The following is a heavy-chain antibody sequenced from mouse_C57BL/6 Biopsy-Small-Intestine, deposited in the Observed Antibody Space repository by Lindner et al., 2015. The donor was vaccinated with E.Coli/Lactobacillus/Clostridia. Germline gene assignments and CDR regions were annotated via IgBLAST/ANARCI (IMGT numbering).Heavy chain of an antibody. CDR2: IVPLFGKS. CDR3: ARDSDPVEVATIGSLDY. V-gene: IGHV1-81*01. J-gene: IGHJ4*01. Sequence: SVKVSCKASGGTFRSYAFSWVRQAPGQGLEWMGGIVPLFGKSKYAQKFQDRVTITADESTTTAYMELSSLTSEDTAVYYCARDSDPVEVATIGSLDYWGQGTLVTVSS. CDR1: GGTFRSYA. D-gene: IGHD1-1*02.